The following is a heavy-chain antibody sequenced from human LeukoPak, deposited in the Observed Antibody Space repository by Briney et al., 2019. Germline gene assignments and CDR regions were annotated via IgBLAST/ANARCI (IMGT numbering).Heavy chain of an antibody. D-gene: IGHD1-26*01. J-gene: IGHJ4*02. Sequence: VKVSCKVSGYTLTELSMHWVRQAPGKGLEWMGGLDPEDGETIYAQKFQGRVTMTEDTSTDTAYMELSSLRSEDTAVYYCATLSPGSYEATYYFDYWGQGTLVTVSS. V-gene: IGHV1-24*01. CDR1: GYTLTELS. CDR3: ATLSPGSYEATYYFDY. CDR2: LDPEDGET.